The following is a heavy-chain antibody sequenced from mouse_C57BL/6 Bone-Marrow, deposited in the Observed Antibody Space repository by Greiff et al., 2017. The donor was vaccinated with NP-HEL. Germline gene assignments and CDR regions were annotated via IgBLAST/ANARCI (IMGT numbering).Heavy chain of an antibody. D-gene: IGHD3-3*01. CDR2: IYPRSGNT. V-gene: IGHV1-81*01. J-gene: IGHJ3*01. CDR3: ARNPLGAAY. CDR1: GYTFTSYG. Sequence: VQVVESGAELARPGASVKLSCKASGYTFTSYGISWVKQRTGQGLEWIGEIYPRSGNTYYNEKFKGKATLTADKSSSTAYMELRSLTSEDSAVYFCARNPLGAAYWGQGTLVTVSA.